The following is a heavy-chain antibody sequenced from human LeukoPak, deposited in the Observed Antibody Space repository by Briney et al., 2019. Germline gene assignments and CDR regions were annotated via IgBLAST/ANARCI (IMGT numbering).Heavy chain of an antibody. CDR2: TNPSGGST. Sequence: ASVKVSCKASGYTFPSYYMHWVRQARGQGLEWMGLTNPSGGSTSYEQKFQGRVTMTRDTSTGTVYMELSSLRSEDTAVYYCARGRDIVVVPASFDYWGQGTLVTVSS. D-gene: IGHD2-2*01. CDR1: GYTFPSYY. V-gene: IGHV1-46*01. J-gene: IGHJ4*02. CDR3: ARGRDIVVVPASFDY.